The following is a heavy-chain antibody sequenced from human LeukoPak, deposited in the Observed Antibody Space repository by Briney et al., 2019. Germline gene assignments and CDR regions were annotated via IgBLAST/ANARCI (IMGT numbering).Heavy chain of an antibody. CDR1: GGSISSYY. J-gene: IGHJ6*02. CDR3: ARDDRADYGGNSDGMDV. V-gene: IGHV4-59*01. D-gene: IGHD4-23*01. CDR2: IYYSGST. Sequence: SETLSLTCTVSGGSISSYYWSWIRQPPGKGLEWIGYIYYSGSTNYNPSLKSRVTISVDTSKNQFSLKLSPVTAADTAVYYCARDDRADYGGNSDGMDVWGQGTTVTVSS.